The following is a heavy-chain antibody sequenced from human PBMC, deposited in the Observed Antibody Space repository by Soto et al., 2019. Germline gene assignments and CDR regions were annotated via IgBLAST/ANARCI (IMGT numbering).Heavy chain of an antibody. V-gene: IGHV4-34*01. Sequence: QVQLQQWGAGLLKPSETLSLTCAVYGGSFSGYYWTWIRQPPGTGLEWSGEINHSGSTNYNPSLKSTITISVDTSKSPVSLKLTSVTAADTDVYYCARDKITGLLDYWGQGTLVTVSS. D-gene: IGHD1-1*01. CDR3: ARDKITGLLDY. CDR1: GGSFSGYY. CDR2: INHSGST. J-gene: IGHJ4*02.